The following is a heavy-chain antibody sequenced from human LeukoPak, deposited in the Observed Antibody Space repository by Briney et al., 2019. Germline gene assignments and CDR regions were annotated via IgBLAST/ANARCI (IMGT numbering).Heavy chain of an antibody. CDR1: GVMFDDFT. CDR2: ISWGGGIT. D-gene: IGHD6-13*01. V-gene: IGHV3-43*01. CDR3: AILASAGFDY. J-gene: IGHJ4*02. Sequence: GGSLRLSCAASGVMFDDFTMHWVRQPPGKGLEWVSLISWGGGITYYAASVKGRFTISRHNNKKSMHLQVNSLRTEHTALYYCAILASAGFDYWGKGTLVTVSS.